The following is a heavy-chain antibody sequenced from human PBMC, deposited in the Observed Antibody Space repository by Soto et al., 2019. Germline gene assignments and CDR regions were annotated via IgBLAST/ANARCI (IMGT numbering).Heavy chain of an antibody. J-gene: IGHJ4*02. D-gene: IGHD3-3*01. V-gene: IGHV4-31*03. CDR1: GGSISSGGYY. CDR2: IYYSGST. Sequence: SETLSLTCTVSGGSISSGGYYWSWIRQHPGKGLEWIGYIYYSGSTYYNPSLKSRVTISVDTSKNQFSLELSSVTAADTAVYSCEREPPVGSGFDYWGQGTLVTVSS. CDR3: EREPPVGSGFDY.